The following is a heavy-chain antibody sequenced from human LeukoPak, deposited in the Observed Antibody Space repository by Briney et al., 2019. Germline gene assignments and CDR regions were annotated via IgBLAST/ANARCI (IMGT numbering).Heavy chain of an antibody. Sequence: GGSLRLSSAASGFTFNSYGMHWVRQAPGKGLEWVALIGYDGSNTYYADSVKGRFTISRDNSKNTLFLQMNSLRAEDTAMYYCAKLGAAGRYYFDHWGQGTLVTVSS. CDR2: IGYDGSNT. CDR1: GFTFNSYG. D-gene: IGHD6-13*01. V-gene: IGHV3-30*02. J-gene: IGHJ4*02. CDR3: AKLGAAGRYYFDH.